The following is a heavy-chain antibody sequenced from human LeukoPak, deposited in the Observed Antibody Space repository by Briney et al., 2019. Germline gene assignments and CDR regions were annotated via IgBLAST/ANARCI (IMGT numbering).Heavy chain of an antibody. CDR2: IYYSGST. V-gene: IGHV4-30-4*01. Sequence: SETLSLTCTVSGGSISSGDYYWSWIRQPPGKGLEWIGYIYYSGSTYYNPSLKSRVTISVDTSKNQFSLKLSSVTAADTAVYYCARDTVAISTWGFDPWGQGILVTVSS. D-gene: IGHD2-15*01. CDR1: GGSISSGDYY. J-gene: IGHJ5*02. CDR3: ARDTVAISTWGFDP.